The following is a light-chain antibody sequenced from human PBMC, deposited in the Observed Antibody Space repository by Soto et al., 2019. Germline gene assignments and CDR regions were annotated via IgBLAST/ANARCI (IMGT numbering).Light chain of an antibody. CDR2: YAS. CDR1: QSISSW. V-gene: IGKV1-5*01. J-gene: IGKJ1*01. Sequence: DIQMTQSPSTLSASVGDRVTITCRASQSISSWLAWYQQKPGKAPKLLIYYASSLESGVPSRFSGSGSGTEFTITISSLQPDDFATYYCQQYNSYWTFGQGTKVEIK. CDR3: QQYNSYWT.